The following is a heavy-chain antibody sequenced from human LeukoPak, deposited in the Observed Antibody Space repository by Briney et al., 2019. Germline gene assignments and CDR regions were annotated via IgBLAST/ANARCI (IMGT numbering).Heavy chain of an antibody. D-gene: IGHD3-22*01. Sequence: ASVKVSCKASGYTFTSYGISWVRQAPGQGLEWMGWINTYNGNTDYAQKLQGRVTMTTDTSTSTAYMELRSLRSDDTAVYYCARDARYYYDSSGYYARGEADYLGQGTLVTVSS. CDR2: INTYNGNT. CDR1: GYTFTSYG. CDR3: ARDARYYYDSSGYYARGEADY. J-gene: IGHJ4*02. V-gene: IGHV1-18*01.